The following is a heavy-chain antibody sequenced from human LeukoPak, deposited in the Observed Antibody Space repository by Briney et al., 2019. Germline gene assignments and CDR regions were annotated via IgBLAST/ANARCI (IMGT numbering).Heavy chain of an antibody. Sequence: GASVKVSCKASGYTFTGYYMHWVRQAPGQGLEWMGRINPNSGGTSYAQKFQGRVTMTRDTSISTAYMELSTLRSDDTAVYYCARDPSLVGATSFDYYYYYGMDVWGQGTTVTVSS. D-gene: IGHD1-26*01. V-gene: IGHV1-2*06. CDR2: INPNSGGT. CDR1: GYTFTGYY. CDR3: ARDPSLVGATSFDYYYYYGMDV. J-gene: IGHJ6*02.